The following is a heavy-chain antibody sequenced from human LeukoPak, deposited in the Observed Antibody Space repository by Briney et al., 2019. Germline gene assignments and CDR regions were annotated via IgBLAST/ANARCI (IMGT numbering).Heavy chain of an antibody. CDR3: GKDPNGDYVGAFDF. J-gene: IGHJ3*01. Sequence: GGSLRLSCAASGFTFSDYALTWVRQAPGKGLEWISAIRGTGGTTYYADSVKGRCTIYRDNSRNTVYLQMNSLRAEDTALYFCGKDPNGDYVGAFDFWGPGTMVTVSS. CDR1: GFTFSDYA. D-gene: IGHD4-17*01. V-gene: IGHV3-23*01. CDR2: IRGTGGTT.